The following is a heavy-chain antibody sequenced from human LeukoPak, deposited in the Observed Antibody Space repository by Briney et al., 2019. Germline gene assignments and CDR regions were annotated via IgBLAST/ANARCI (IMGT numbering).Heavy chain of an antibody. D-gene: IGHD5-18*01. Sequence: PSETLSLTCAVYGGSFSGYYWSWIRQPPGKGLEWIGEINHSGSTNYNPSLKSRVTISVDTSKNQFSLKLSSVTAADTAVYYCARSRGYRKYDFDYWGQGTLVTVSS. CDR1: GGSFSGYY. J-gene: IGHJ4*02. CDR3: ARSRGYRKYDFDY. V-gene: IGHV4-34*01. CDR2: INHSGST.